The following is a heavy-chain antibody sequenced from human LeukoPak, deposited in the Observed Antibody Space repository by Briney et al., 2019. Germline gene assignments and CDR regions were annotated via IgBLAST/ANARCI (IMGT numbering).Heavy chain of an antibody. CDR2: IYYSGST. CDR1: GGSISSGGYY. Sequence: SETLSLTCTVSGGSISSGGYYWSWIRQHPGKGLEWIGYIYYSGSTYYNPSLKSRVTISVDTSKNQFPLKLSSVTAADTAVYYCARERSPVSPDAFDIWGQGTMVTVSS. J-gene: IGHJ3*02. V-gene: IGHV4-31*03. CDR3: ARERSPVSPDAFDI.